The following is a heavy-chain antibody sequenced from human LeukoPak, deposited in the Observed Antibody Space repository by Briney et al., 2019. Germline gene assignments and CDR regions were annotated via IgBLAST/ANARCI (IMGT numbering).Heavy chain of an antibody. Sequence: PGGSLRLSCAASGFSVSDYYMNWVRQAPGKGLEWVSFIYSDGSTYYADSVKGRFTISRDNSKNTLYLQMNSLRVEDTAVYYCARDDVSVIWGQGTLVTVSS. CDR1: GFSVSDYY. CDR2: IYSDGST. V-gene: IGHV3-53*01. J-gene: IGHJ4*02. D-gene: IGHD3-10*01. CDR3: ARDDVSVI.